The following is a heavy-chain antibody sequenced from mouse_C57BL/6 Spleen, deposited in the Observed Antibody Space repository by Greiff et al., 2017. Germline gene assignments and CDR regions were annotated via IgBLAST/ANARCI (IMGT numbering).Heavy chain of an antibody. CDR1: GFSLTSYA. CDR3: ASITTVVAEGGEFDV. Sequence: QVQLKESGPGLVAPSQSLSITCTVSGFSLTSYAISWVRQPPGKGLEWLGVIWTGGGTNYNSALKSRLSISKDNSKSQVFLKMNSLQTDDTARYYCASITTVVAEGGEFDVWGTGTTVTVSS. J-gene: IGHJ1*03. CDR2: IWTGGGT. V-gene: IGHV2-9-1*01. D-gene: IGHD1-1*01.